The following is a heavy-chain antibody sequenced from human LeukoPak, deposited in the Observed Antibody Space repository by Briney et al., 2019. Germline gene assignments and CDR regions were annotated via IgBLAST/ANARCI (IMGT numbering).Heavy chain of an antibody. D-gene: IGHD3-10*01. CDR2: IYYSGST. CDR1: GGSIRNYY. V-gene: IGHV4-59*08. Sequence: SETLSLTCTVSGGSIRNYYWSWIRQPPGKGLEWIGYIYYSGSTNYNPSLKSRVTISVDTSKNQFSLKLRSVTAADTAVYYCGSRSTYYYGSGSYYWSYWGQGTLVTVSS. J-gene: IGHJ4*02. CDR3: GSRSTYYYGSGSYYWSY.